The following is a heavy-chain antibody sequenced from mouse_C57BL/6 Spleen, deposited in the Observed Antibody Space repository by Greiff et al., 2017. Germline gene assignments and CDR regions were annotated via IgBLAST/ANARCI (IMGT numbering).Heavy chain of an antibody. CDR1: GYTFTDYE. Sequence: VQLQQSGAELVRPGASVTLSCKASGYTFTDYEMHWVKQTPVHGLEWIGAIDPETGGTAYNQKFKGKAILTADKSSSTAYMELRSLTSEDSDVYYCTRCGSSGYVFAYWGQGTLVTVSA. CDR3: TRCGSSGYVFAY. J-gene: IGHJ3*01. V-gene: IGHV1-15*01. CDR2: IDPETGGT. D-gene: IGHD3-2*02.